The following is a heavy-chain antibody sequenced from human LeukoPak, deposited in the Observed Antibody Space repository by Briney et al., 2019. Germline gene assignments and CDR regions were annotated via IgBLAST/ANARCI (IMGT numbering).Heavy chain of an antibody. CDR3: AREAVAGNYFDY. CDR1: GFTFSDYY. V-gene: IGHV3-11*01. Sequence: PGGSLRLSCAASGFTFSDYYMSWIRQAPGKELEWVSYISSSGSTIYYADSVKGRFTISRDNAKNSLYLQMNSLRAEDTAVYYCAREAVAGNYFDYWGQGTLVTVSS. CDR2: ISSSGSTI. J-gene: IGHJ4*02. D-gene: IGHD6-19*01.